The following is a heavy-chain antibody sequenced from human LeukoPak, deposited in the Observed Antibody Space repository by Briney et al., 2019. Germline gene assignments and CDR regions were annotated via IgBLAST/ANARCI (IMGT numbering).Heavy chain of an antibody. CDR3: ATVGVHRWELLIFDY. J-gene: IGHJ4*02. CDR2: IDPSGGIT. V-gene: IGHV1-46*01. CDR1: GYTFTSHY. Sequence: GASVKVSCKASGYTFTSHYMHWVRQAPGQGLEWMGIIDPSGGITIYAQKFQGRVTMTEDTSTDTAYMELSSLRSEDTAVYYCATVGVHRWELLIFDYWGQGTLVTVSS. D-gene: IGHD1-26*01.